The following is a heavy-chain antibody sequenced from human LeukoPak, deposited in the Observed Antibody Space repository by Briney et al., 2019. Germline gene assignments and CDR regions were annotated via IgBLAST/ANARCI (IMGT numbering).Heavy chain of an antibody. CDR1: GFTFGDYT. CDR3: TNHNHDSSGHTILFDY. Sequence: GSLRLSCTASGFTFGDYTMSWVRQAPGKGLEWVGFIRSKAYGGTTEYAASVKGRFTISRDDSKSIAYLQMNSLKTEDTAVYYCTNHNHDSSGHTILFDYWGQGTLVTVSS. D-gene: IGHD3-22*01. J-gene: IGHJ4*02. V-gene: IGHV3-49*04. CDR2: IRSKAYGGTT.